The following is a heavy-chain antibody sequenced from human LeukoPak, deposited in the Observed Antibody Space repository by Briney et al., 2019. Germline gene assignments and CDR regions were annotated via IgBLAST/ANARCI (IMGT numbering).Heavy chain of an antibody. J-gene: IGHJ3*02. CDR3: ARGNYYVDM. CDR2: IWYDGSKM. D-gene: IGHD3-16*01. Sequence: GESLRLSCAASAFTFSSFGMHWVRQAPGKGLEWVAVIWYDGSKMEYGDSVKGRFSISRDNSKNTLYLQMNGLRDDDTAVYYCARGNYYVDMWGRGTMVTVS. V-gene: IGHV3-33*01. CDR1: AFTFSSFG.